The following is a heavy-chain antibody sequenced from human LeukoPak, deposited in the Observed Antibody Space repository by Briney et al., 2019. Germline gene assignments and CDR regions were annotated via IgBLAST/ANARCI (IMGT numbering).Heavy chain of an antibody. J-gene: IGHJ6*03. CDR3: ARVPTIVGATTGEYYYYYMDV. D-gene: IGHD1-26*01. Sequence: SETLSLTCAVYGGSFSGYYWSWIRQPPGKGLEWIGEINHSGSTNYNPSLKSRVTISVDTSKNQFSLKLSSVTAADTAVYYCARVPTIVGATTGEYYYYYMDVWGKGTTVTVSS. V-gene: IGHV4-34*01. CDR1: GGSFSGYY. CDR2: INHSGST.